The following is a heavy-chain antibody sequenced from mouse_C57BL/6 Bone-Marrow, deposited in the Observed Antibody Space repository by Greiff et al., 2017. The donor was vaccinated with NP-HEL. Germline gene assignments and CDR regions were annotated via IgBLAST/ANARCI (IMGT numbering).Heavy chain of an antibody. D-gene: IGHD2-2*01. CDR3: TTGGYIFAY. V-gene: IGHV14-1*01. Sequence: VQLQPSGPALVTPGASVQFSFTASGFTFTVSSMPWLKPRPVPGLEWIGRIDPEGGGTEYAPKFQGKATMTADTSSNTAYLQLSSLTSEDTAVYYCTTGGYIFAYWGQGTLVTVSA. CDR1: GFTFTVSS. CDR2: IDPEGGGT. J-gene: IGHJ3*01.